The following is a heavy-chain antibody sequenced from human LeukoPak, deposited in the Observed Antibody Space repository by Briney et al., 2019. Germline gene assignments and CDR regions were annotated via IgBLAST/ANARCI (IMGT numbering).Heavy chain of an antibody. Sequence: GGSLRLSCAASGFTFSSYAMHWVRQAPGKGLEWVAVISYDGSNKYYADSVKGRFTISRDNAKNSLYLQMNSLRAEDTAVYYCARHPYSSSWQFDYWGQGTLVTVSS. CDR2: ISYDGSNK. V-gene: IGHV3-30*04. D-gene: IGHD6-13*01. CDR1: GFTFSSYA. CDR3: ARHPYSSSWQFDY. J-gene: IGHJ4*02.